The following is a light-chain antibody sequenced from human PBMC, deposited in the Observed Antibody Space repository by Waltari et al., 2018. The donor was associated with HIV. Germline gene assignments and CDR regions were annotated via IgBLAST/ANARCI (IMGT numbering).Light chain of an antibody. J-gene: IGKJ4*01. CDR1: QGISTW. CDR2: GAS. Sequence: DIQMTQSPRFMSAFVGDRVTITCRASQGISTWLAWYQQKPGKVPQLLIHGASSLHSGVPSRFNGSGSGTQFSLTISSLQSEDFATYYCQQTNWFLLTFGGGTTVE. CDR3: QQTNWFLLT. V-gene: IGKV1-12*01.